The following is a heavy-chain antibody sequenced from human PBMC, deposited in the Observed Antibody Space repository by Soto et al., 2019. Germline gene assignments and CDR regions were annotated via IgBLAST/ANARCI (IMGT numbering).Heavy chain of an antibody. CDR1: GFTFSSNA. J-gene: IGHJ4*02. D-gene: IGHD3-10*01. Sequence: EVQLLESGGGLVQPGGSLRISCIGSGFTFSSNAMSWVPQAPGKGLEWVSAISGSGGTTYYADSVKGWFAVSRDNSNNTLYLQMNSLRAEDTAVYYCAKQRAGFGSGSDTYYFDYWGQGTLVTVSS. V-gene: IGHV3-23*01. CDR2: ISGSGGTT. CDR3: AKQRAGFGSGSDTYYFDY.